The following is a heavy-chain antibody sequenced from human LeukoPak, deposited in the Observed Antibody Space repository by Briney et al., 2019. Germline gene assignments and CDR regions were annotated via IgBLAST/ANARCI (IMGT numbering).Heavy chain of an antibody. CDR3: ARGPNSNWSGLDF. D-gene: IGHD6-6*01. CDR2: ISPTGSTT. CDR1: GFTFSSYW. V-gene: IGHV3-74*01. J-gene: IGHJ4*02. Sequence: GGSLRLSCVGSGFTFSSYWMHWVRQGPGKGLVWVSRISPTGSTTSYADSVKGRFTVSRDNAKNTLYLQVNNLRAEDTAVYYCARGPNSNWSGLDFWGQGTLLTVSS.